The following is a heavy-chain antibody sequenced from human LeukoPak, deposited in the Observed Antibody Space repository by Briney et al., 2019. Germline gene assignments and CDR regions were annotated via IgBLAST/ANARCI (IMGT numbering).Heavy chain of an antibody. CDR1: GFTISSYW. CDR2: IKQDGSEK. V-gene: IGHV3-7*01. D-gene: IGHD3-9*01. CDR3: ARELRYFDWTPFDY. Sequence: GGSLRLSCAASGFTISSYWMSWVRQAPGKGLEWVANIKQDGSEKYYVDSVKGRFTISRGNAKNSLYLQMNSLRAEDTAVYFCARELRYFDWTPFDYWGQGTLVTVSS. J-gene: IGHJ4*02.